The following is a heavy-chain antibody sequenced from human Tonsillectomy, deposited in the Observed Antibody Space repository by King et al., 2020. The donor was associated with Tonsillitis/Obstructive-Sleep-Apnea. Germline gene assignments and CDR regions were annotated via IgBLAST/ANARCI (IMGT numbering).Heavy chain of an antibody. CDR1: GFTFSNAW. CDR3: TRDGGYCSSTSCYYYYMDV. Sequence: VQLVESGGGLVKPGGSLRLSCAASGFTFSNAWMSWVRQAPGKGLEWLGRIKSKTNGGTTDSAAPVKGRFTISRDDSKNTRYLQMNSLKTEDTAVYYCTRDGGYCSSTSCYYYYMDVWGKGTTVTVSS. V-gene: IGHV3-15*01. CDR2: IKSKTNGGTT. J-gene: IGHJ6*03. D-gene: IGHD2-2*01.